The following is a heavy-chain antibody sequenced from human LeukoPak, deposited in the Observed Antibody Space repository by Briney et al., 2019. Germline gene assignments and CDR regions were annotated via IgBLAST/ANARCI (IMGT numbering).Heavy chain of an antibody. Sequence: PGGSLRLSCTGSGFSFGDHSMSWVRQAPGKGLEWIGFITSKPYGETSHYAASVSGRFTFSRDDSKSIAYLQMNSLKTEDTVVYYCVRHDGMVLPVWGQGTLVTVSS. D-gene: IGHD3-3*01. J-gene: IGHJ4*02. CDR1: GFSFGDHS. CDR3: VRHDGMVLPV. V-gene: IGHV3-49*04. CDR2: ITSKPYGETS.